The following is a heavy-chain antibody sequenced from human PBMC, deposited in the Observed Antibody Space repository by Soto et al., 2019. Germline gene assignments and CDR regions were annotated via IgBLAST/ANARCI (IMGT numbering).Heavy chain of an antibody. Sequence: ASETLSLTCAVYGGSFSGYYWSWIRQPPGKGLEWIGEINHSGSTNYNPSLKSRVTISVDTSKNQFSPKLSSVTAADTAVYYCASIAAAGVNWFDPWGQGTLVTVSS. CDR3: ASIAAAGVNWFDP. CDR1: GGSFSGYY. J-gene: IGHJ5*02. V-gene: IGHV4-34*01. CDR2: INHSGST. D-gene: IGHD6-13*01.